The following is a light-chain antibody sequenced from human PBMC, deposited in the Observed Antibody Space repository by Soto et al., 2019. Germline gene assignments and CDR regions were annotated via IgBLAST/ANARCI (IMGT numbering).Light chain of an antibody. V-gene: IGLV2-11*01. CDR1: RSDVGGYNY. J-gene: IGLJ1*01. Sequence: QSALTQPRSVSGSPGQSVTISCTGTRSDVGGYNYVSWYQQHPGKAPKLMIYDVIKRPSGVPDRFSGSKSGTTASLTISGLQAEDEADYYCCSFAGGNTFAFGTGTKLTVL. CDR2: DVI. CDR3: CSFAGGNTFA.